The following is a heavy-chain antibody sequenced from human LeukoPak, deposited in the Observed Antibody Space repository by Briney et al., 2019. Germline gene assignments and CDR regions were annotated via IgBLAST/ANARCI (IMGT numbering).Heavy chain of an antibody. D-gene: IGHD6-19*01. CDR1: GGSISSSSYY. Sequence: SETLSLTCTVSGGSISSSSYYWGWIRQPPGKGLEWIGSIYYSGSTYYNPSLKSRVTISVDKSKNHFSLELTSVTAADTAVYYCTCHSGWSGPSEWGQGTLVIVSS. V-gene: IGHV4-39*07. CDR2: IYYSGST. CDR3: TCHSGWSGPSE. J-gene: IGHJ4*02.